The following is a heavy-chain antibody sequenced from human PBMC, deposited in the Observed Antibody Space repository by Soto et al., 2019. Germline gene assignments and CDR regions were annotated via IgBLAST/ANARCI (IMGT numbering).Heavy chain of an antibody. CDR2: ISYDGSNK. J-gene: IGHJ3*02. CDR3: ARMWEPYDAFDI. V-gene: IGHV3-30-3*01. D-gene: IGHD1-26*01. Sequence: QVQLVESGGGVVQPGRSLRLSCAASGFTFSSYAMHWVRQAPGKGLEWVAVISYDGSNKYYADSVKGRFTISRDNSKNTLYLQMNSLRAEDTAVYYCARMWEPYDAFDIWGQGTMVTVSS. CDR1: GFTFSSYA.